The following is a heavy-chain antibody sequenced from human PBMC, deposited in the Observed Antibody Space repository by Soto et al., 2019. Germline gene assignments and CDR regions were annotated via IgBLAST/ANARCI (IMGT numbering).Heavy chain of an antibody. CDR3: TRSVTGTIAHFDY. Sequence: GGSLRLSRAASGASFSGSAMHWVRQASGKGLEWVGRIRSKSNSYATAYAASVKGRFTISRDDSKNTAYLQMISLKTEDTAVYYCTRSVTGTIAHFDYWGQGTLVTVSS. CDR1: GASFSGSA. D-gene: IGHD1-7*01. CDR2: IRSKSNSYAT. J-gene: IGHJ4*02. V-gene: IGHV3-73*01.